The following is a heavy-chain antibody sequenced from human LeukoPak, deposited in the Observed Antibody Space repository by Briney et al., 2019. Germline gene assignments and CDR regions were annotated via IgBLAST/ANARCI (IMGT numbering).Heavy chain of an antibody. D-gene: IGHD6-13*01. CDR2: IFWDDGQ. V-gene: IGHV2-5*02. CDR1: GFSLSTSGVG. Sequence: SGPTLVNPTQTLTLTCTFSGFSLSTSGVGVGWIRQPPGKALEWLALIFWDDGQRYSPSLKTRLTITKDTSKNQVVLTVTNMDPVDTATYYCAHRRHSSSWYDYWGQGTLVTVSS. J-gene: IGHJ4*02. CDR3: AHRRHSSSWYDY.